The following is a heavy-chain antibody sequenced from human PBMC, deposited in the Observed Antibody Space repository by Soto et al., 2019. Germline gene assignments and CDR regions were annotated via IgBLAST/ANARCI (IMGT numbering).Heavy chain of an antibody. CDR3: ARMGDVPYYYYGMDV. V-gene: IGHV1-18*01. D-gene: IGHD3-16*01. CDR2: INGYNGNT. CDR1: GYTFTSYG. Sequence: QVQLVQSGAEVKKPGASVKVSCKASGYTFTSYGISWVRQAPGQGLEWMGWINGYNGNTNHAQKLQGRVTMSTDTSTSTAYMELRSLRSDDSAVYYCARMGDVPYYYYGMDVWGQGTRSPSP. J-gene: IGHJ6*02.